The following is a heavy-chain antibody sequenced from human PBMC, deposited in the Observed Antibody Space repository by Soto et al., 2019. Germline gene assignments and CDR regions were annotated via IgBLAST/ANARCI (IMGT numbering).Heavy chain of an antibody. CDR3: ARLTSGYSSRWYYGMDV. CDR2: ISYDGSNK. Sequence: QVQLVESGGGVVQPGRSLRLSCAASGFTFSNYGMHWVRQAPGKGLEWVAVISYDGSNKFYADSVKGRFTISRDNSKNTLYVQMDSLRAEDTAVYYCARLTSGYSSRWYYGMDVWGQGTTVTVSS. J-gene: IGHJ6*02. V-gene: IGHV3-30*03. D-gene: IGHD6-13*01. CDR1: GFTFSNYG.